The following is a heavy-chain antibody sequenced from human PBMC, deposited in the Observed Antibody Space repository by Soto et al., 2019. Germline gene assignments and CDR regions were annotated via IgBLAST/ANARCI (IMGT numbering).Heavy chain of an antibody. Sequence: TLAITCGVSGGSLSGATYSWNWIRQTPGKGLEWIGYIFPSGTTYYNPSLRSQVTIAIDVSKNQFSLSLRSLTAADTAVYDCARTRAFDYPCQG. J-gene: IGHJ4*02. V-gene: IGHV4-30-2*01. CDR3: ARTRAFDY. CDR2: IFPSGTT. CDR1: GGSLSGATYS.